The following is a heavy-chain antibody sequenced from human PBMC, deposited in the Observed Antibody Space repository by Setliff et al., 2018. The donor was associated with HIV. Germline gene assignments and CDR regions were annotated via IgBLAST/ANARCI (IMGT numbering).Heavy chain of an antibody. D-gene: IGHD3-3*01. V-gene: IGHV3-48*01. Sequence: GGSLRLSCAVSGFTFSSYAMSWVRQAPGKGLEWILYISSSSNTIYYADSVKGRFTISRDNAKNSLYLQINSLRAEDTAVYYCARWSGSYYDYWGQGPRSPSPQ. CDR3: ARWSGSYYDY. CDR2: ISSSSNTI. CDR1: GFTFSSYA. J-gene: IGHJ4*03.